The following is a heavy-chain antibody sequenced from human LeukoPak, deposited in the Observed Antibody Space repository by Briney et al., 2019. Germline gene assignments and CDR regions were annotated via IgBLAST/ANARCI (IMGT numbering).Heavy chain of an antibody. J-gene: IGHJ6*02. CDR2: IIPIFGTA. D-gene: IGHD1-1*01. Sequence: GASVKVSCKASGGTFSSYAISWVRQAPGQGLEWMGGIIPIFGTANYAQKFQGRVTITADESTSTAYMELSSLRSEDTAVYCCARDDAYNWNVGYYYGMDVWGQGTTVTVSS. CDR3: ARDDAYNWNVGYYYGMDV. V-gene: IGHV1-69*13. CDR1: GGTFSSYA.